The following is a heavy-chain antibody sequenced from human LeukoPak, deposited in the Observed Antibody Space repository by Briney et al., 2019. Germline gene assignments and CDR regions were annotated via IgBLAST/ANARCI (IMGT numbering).Heavy chain of an antibody. CDR3: ATGMAVAGTDFYYYYYGMDV. V-gene: IGHV1-24*01. CDR2: FDPEDGET. D-gene: IGHD6-19*01. J-gene: IGHJ6*02. Sequence: ASVKVSCKASGYTLTELSMHWVQQAPGKGLEWMGGFDPEDGETIYAQKFQGRVTMTEDTSTDTAYMELSSLRSEDTAVYYCATGMAVAGTDFYYYYYGMDVWGQGTTVTVSS. CDR1: GYTLTELS.